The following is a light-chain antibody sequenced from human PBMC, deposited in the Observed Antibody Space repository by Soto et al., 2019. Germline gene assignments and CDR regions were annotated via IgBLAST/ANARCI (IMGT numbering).Light chain of an antibody. J-gene: IGKJ2*01. V-gene: IGKV3-15*01. Sequence: EIVMTQSPATLSVSPGGRATLSCRASQSVKSYLAWYQQRPGQPPRLLIYGASTRATGIPAGFSGSGSGTEFSLTISGLQSEDFAVYFCQQYNTWPPRYTFGQGTKLEI. CDR3: QQYNTWPPRYT. CDR1: QSVKSY. CDR2: GAS.